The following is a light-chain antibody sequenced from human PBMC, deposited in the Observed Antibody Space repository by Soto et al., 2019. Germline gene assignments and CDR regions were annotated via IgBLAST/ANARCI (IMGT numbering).Light chain of an antibody. V-gene: IGKV1-5*03. CDR2: KAS. Sequence: DIQMTKSPSTLSAPVGDRVTVTFRASEDIGVWLAWYQQKPGKAPKLLIYKASTLKSGVPSRFSGSGSGTEFTLTISSLQPDDFATYYCQHYNSYSEAFGQGTKVDIK. J-gene: IGKJ1*01. CDR3: QHYNSYSEA. CDR1: EDIGVW.